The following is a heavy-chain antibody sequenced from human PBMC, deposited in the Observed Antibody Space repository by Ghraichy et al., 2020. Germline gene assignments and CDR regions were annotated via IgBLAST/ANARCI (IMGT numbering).Heavy chain of an antibody. V-gene: IGHV3-23*01. CDR3: AKDTHIVGPSFY. J-gene: IGHJ4*02. Sequence: LSLTCAASGFTFSSYAMSWVRQAPGKGLEWVSAISGSGGSTYYADSVKGRFTISRDNSKNTLYLQMNSLRAEDTAVYYCAKDTHIVGPSFYWGQGTLVTVSS. CDR1: GFTFSSYA. CDR2: ISGSGGST. D-gene: IGHD1-26*01.